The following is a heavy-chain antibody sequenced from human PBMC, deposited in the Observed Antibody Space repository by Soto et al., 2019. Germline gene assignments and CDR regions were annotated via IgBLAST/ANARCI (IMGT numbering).Heavy chain of an antibody. CDR3: AKGTPEIKGDYFDY. V-gene: IGHV3-30*18. J-gene: IGHJ4*02. Sequence: GGSLRLSCAASGFTFSSYGMHWVRQAPGKGLEWVAVISYDGSNKYYADSVKGRFTISRDNSKNTLYLQMNSLRAEDTAVYYCAKGTPEIKGDYFDYWGQGTLVTVSS. D-gene: IGHD3-16*01. CDR1: GFTFSSYG. CDR2: ISYDGSNK.